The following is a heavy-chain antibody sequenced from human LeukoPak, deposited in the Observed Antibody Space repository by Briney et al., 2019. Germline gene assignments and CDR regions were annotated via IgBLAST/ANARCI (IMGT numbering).Heavy chain of an antibody. CDR3: ARGVVPAAIGWGYFDY. CDR1: GYSISSGYY. CDR2: IYHSGST. J-gene: IGHJ4*02. V-gene: IGHV4-38-2*02. D-gene: IGHD2-2*01. Sequence: SETLSLTCTVSGYSISSGYYWGWIRQPPGKGLEWIGSIYHSGSTYYNPSLKSRVTISVDTSKNQFSLKLSSVTAADTAVYYCARGVVPAAIGWGYFDYWGQGTLVTVSS.